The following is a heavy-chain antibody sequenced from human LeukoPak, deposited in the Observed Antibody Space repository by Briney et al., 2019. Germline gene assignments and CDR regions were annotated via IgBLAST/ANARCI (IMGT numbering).Heavy chain of an antibody. CDR3: ATYSGPGYYYYYYMDV. CDR2: IIPIFGTA. D-gene: IGHD2-21*01. CDR1: GGTFSSYA. V-gene: IGHV1-69*05. J-gene: IGHJ6*03. Sequence: ASVKVSCKASGGTFSSYAISWVRQAPGQGLEWMGRIIPIFGTANYAQKFQGRVTITTDESTSTAYMELSSLRSEDTAVYYCATYSGPGYYYYYYMDVWGKGTTVTVSS.